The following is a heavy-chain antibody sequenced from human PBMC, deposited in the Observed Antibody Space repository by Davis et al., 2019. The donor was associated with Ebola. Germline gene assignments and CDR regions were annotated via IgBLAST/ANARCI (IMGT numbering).Heavy chain of an antibody. V-gene: IGHV3-15*01. CDR2: IKSKSDGGAA. CDR1: GFSFPNAW. J-gene: IGHJ4*02. CDR3: RSNFDY. Sequence: GGSLRPSFAAPGFSFPNAWMNWVRQAPGKGREWFGRIKSKSDGGAADYAAPVKGRFTISRDDSKNTVYLQMNSLKTEDTAVYYCRSNFDYWGQGALVTVSS.